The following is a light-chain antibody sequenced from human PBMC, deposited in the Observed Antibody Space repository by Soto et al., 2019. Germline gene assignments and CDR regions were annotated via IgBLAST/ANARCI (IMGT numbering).Light chain of an antibody. Sequence: DIVLAQSPGPLSLSPGDTATLSCRASQSFNSINLACYQQQPAQAPRLLIYGASSRATGIPHRFFGSGGGAAFTPPISRLEHADFAVYYCRQYGRSLGFAFGGGTKVDNK. CDR2: GAS. J-gene: IGKJ4*01. CDR1: QSFNSIN. CDR3: RQYGRSLGFA. V-gene: IGKV3-20*01.